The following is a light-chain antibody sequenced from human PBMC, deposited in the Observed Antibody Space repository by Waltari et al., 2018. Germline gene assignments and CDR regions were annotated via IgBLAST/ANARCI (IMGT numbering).Light chain of an antibody. CDR1: QSLLHTNNKNY. V-gene: IGKV4-1*01. Sequence: DIVVTQSPDSLAVSLGERATMNCKSSQSLLHTNNKNYLAWYQLRPGQPPKLVIYWASTRESGFPGRFSGSGSGTDFTLTISGLQAEDVAVYYCQQYYSTPNTFGQGTKLEIK. J-gene: IGKJ2*01. CDR3: QQYYSTPNT. CDR2: WAS.